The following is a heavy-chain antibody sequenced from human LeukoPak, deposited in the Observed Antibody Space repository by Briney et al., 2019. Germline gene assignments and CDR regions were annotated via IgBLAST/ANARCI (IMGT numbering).Heavy chain of an antibody. CDR1: GFTFSSYW. Sequence: GGSLRLSCAASGFTFSSYWMSWVRQAPGKGLEWVANIKQDGSEKYYVDSVKGRFTISRDNAKNSLYLQMNSLGAEDTAVYYCAKGSLPTIAAAGRFDPWGQGTLVTVSS. CDR3: AKGSLPTIAAAGRFDP. V-gene: IGHV3-7*03. D-gene: IGHD6-13*01. CDR2: IKQDGSEK. J-gene: IGHJ5*02.